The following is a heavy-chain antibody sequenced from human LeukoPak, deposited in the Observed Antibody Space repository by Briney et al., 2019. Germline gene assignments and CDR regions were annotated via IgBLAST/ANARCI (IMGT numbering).Heavy chain of an antibody. CDR1: GGSISSYY. D-gene: IGHD2-21*02. Sequence: SETLSLTCTVSGGSISSYYWSWIRQPPGKGLEWIGYIYYSGSTNYNPSLKSRVTISVDTSKNQFSLKLSSVTAADTAVYYCARSRADAYCGGDCYISWFDPWGQGTLVAVSS. J-gene: IGHJ5*02. CDR3: ARSRADAYCGGDCYISWFDP. CDR2: IYYSGST. V-gene: IGHV4-59*01.